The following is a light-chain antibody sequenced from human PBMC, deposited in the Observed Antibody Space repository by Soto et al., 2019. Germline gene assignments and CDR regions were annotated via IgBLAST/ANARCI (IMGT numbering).Light chain of an antibody. Sequence: DIQMTQSPSTLSASIGDRVTITCRASQTINNWLAWYQQKPGKAPNLLIYHASNFETGVPSRFSGSAFGTEFTLPISSLQPDDFATYYCQHYNSYPWTFGQGTKVEIK. CDR1: QTINNW. V-gene: IGKV1-5*01. CDR2: HAS. CDR3: QHYNSYPWT. J-gene: IGKJ1*01.